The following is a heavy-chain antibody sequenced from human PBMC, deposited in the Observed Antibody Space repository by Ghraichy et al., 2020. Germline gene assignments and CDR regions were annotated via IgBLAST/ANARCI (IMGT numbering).Heavy chain of an antibody. CDR1: GFSLSTSGMC. V-gene: IGHV2-70*01. J-gene: IGHJ5*02. D-gene: IGHD6-19*01. Sequence: SGPTLVKPTQTLTLTCTFSGFSLSTSGMCVSWIRQPPGKALEWLALIDWDDDKYYSTSLKTRLTISKDTSKNQVVLTMTNMDPVDTATYYCERTPYSSGWYDWFDPWGQGTLVTVSS. CDR2: IDWDDDK. CDR3: ERTPYSSGWYDWFDP.